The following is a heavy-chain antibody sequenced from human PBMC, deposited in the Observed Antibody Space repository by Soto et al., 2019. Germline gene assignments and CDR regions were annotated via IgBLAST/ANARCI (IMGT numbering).Heavy chain of an antibody. CDR1: GGSISSSSYY. J-gene: IGHJ5*02. V-gene: IGHV4-39*01. Sequence: PSETLSLTCTVSGGSISSSSYYWGWIRQPPGKGLEWIGSIYYSGSTYYNPSLKSRVTISVDTSKNQFSLKLSSVTAADTAVYYCASGVNYYGSGSYLWWFDPWGQGTLVTVS. CDR3: ASGVNYYGSGSYLWWFDP. CDR2: IYYSGST. D-gene: IGHD3-10*01.